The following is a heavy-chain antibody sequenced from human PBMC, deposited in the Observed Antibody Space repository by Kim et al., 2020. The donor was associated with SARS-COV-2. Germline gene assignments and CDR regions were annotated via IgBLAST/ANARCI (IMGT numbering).Heavy chain of an antibody. CDR3: ARNEEGKRGAELYGSGSYYMGY. V-gene: IGHV3-30*04. CDR1: GFTFSSYA. D-gene: IGHD3-10*01. Sequence: GGSLRLSCAASGFTFSSYAMHWVRQAPGKGLEWVAVISYDGSNKYYADSVKGRFTISRDNSKNTLYLQMNSLRAEDTAVYYCARNEEGKRGAELYGSGSYYMGYWGQGTLVTVSS. J-gene: IGHJ4*02. CDR2: ISYDGSNK.